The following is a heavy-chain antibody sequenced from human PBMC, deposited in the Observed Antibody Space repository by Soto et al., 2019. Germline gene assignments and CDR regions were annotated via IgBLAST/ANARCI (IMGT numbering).Heavy chain of an antibody. D-gene: IGHD1-26*01. V-gene: IGHV1-18*04. J-gene: IGHJ6*02. CDR3: ARDPRGVGATDYYYGMDV. Sequence: QVQLVQSGAEVKKPGASVKVSCKASGYTFTSYGISWVRQAPGQGLEWMGWISAYNGNTNYAQKLQGRVTMTTVTSTSTAYMELRSLRSDDTAVYYCARDPRGVGATDYYYGMDVWGQGTTVTVSS. CDR2: ISAYNGNT. CDR1: GYTFTSYG.